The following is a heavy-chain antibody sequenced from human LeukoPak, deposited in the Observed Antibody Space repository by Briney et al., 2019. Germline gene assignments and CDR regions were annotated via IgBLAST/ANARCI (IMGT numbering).Heavy chain of an antibody. Sequence: ASVKVSCKASGFTFTSSAVQWVRQARGQRLEWIGWIVVGSGNTNYAQKFQERVTITRDMSTSTAYMELSSLRSEDTAVYYCAASVTDIVVVPAAIWHILVWGQGTLVTVSS. CDR2: IVVGSGNT. J-gene: IGHJ4*02. V-gene: IGHV1-58*01. D-gene: IGHD2-2*01. CDR1: GFTFTSSA. CDR3: AASVTDIVVVPAAIWHILV.